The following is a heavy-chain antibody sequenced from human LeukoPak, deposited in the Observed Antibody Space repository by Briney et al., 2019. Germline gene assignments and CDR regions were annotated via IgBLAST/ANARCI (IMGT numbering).Heavy chain of an antibody. CDR2: IYYSGST. V-gene: IGHV4-59*01. CDR3: ARDAVGATTGYFDY. J-gene: IGHJ4*02. D-gene: IGHD1-26*01. Sequence: NPSETLSLTCTVSGGSISSYYWSWIRQPPGKGLEWIGYIYYSGSTNYNPSLKSRVTISVDTSKNQFSLKLSSVTAADTAVYYCARDAVGATTGYFDYWGQGTLVTVSS. CDR1: GGSISSYY.